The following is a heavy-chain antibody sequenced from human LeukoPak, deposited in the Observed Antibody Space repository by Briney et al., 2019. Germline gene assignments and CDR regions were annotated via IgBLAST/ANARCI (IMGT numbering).Heavy chain of an antibody. D-gene: IGHD6-13*01. V-gene: IGHV4-34*01. J-gene: IGHJ4*02. CDR2: INHSGST. Sequence: KASETLSLTCAVYGGSFSGYYWSWIRQPPGKGLEWIGEINHSGSTNYNPSLKSRVTISVDTSKNQFSLKLSSVTAADTAVYYCARVHSSSRDSDYWGQGTLVTVSS. CDR1: GGSFSGYY. CDR3: ARVHSSSRDSDY.